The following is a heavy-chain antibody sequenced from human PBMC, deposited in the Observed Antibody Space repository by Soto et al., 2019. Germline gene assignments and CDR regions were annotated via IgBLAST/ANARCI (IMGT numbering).Heavy chain of an antibody. D-gene: IGHD3-10*01. CDR3: ARRGVRGVIPNWFDP. J-gene: IGHJ5*02. V-gene: IGHV4-39*01. CDR1: GGSISSSSYY. CDR2: IYYSGST. Sequence: SETLSLTCTVSGGSISSSSYYWGWIRQPPGKGLEWIGSIYYSGSTYYNPSLKSRVTISVDTSKNQFSLKLGSVTAADTAVYYCARRGVRGVIPNWFDPWGQGTLVTVSS.